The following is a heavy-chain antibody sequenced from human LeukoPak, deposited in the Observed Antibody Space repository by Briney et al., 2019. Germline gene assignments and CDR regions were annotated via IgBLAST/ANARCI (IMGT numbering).Heavy chain of an antibody. Sequence: PSGTLSLTCAVSGGSIGKIDWWSWVRQPPGKGLEWVGEIFHTGTANYNPSLKSRLTISVDTSKNQFSLKLSSVTAADTAVYYCARLYYYDSSGYFHPYFDSWGQGTLVTVSS. CDR3: ARLYYYDSSGYFHPYFDS. D-gene: IGHD3-22*01. CDR1: GGSIGKIDW. V-gene: IGHV4-4*02. CDR2: IFHTGTA. J-gene: IGHJ4*02.